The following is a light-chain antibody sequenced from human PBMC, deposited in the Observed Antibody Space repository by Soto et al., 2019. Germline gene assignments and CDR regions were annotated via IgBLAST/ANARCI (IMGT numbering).Light chain of an antibody. CDR3: VLSVSSDTWV. CDR1: SGSVSTTYY. J-gene: IGLJ3*02. CDR2: STN. Sequence: QTVVTQEPSFSVSPGGTVTLTCGLTSGSVSTTYYPSWYQQTPGQPPRTLIYSTNIRSSGVPDRFSGSILGNKAALTITGAQADDESDYYCVLSVSSDTWVFGGGTKLTVL. V-gene: IGLV8-61*01.